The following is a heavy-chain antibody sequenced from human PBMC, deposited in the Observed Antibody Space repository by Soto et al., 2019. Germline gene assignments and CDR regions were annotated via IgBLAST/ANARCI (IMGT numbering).Heavy chain of an antibody. D-gene: IGHD6-19*01. J-gene: IGHJ4*02. CDR2: ISAYNGKT. Sequence: ASVKVSCKASGYAFTSYGISWVRQAPGQGLEWMGWISAYNGKTNYPQKLQDRVTMTTDTSTSTAYMELRSLRSDDTAVYYCTGDHIAVAGTFDHWGQGTLVTVSS. CDR1: GYAFTSYG. V-gene: IGHV1-18*01. CDR3: TGDHIAVAGTFDH.